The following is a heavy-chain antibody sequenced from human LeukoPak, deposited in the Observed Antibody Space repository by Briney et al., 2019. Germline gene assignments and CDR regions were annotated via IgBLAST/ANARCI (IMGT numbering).Heavy chain of an antibody. CDR3: ARDRSPYTTSAYYLDY. CDR2: ISGRTGTM. V-gene: IGHV3-48*02. D-gene: IGHD3-22*01. Sequence: GESLKISCAAAGFTFSSYSMNWVRQAPGKGLEWISYISGRTGTMYYADSVQGRFTISRDNAKNSLYLQLNSLRDEDTAVYYCARDRSPYTTSAYYLDYWGQGTLVTVSS. J-gene: IGHJ4*02. CDR1: GFTFSSYS.